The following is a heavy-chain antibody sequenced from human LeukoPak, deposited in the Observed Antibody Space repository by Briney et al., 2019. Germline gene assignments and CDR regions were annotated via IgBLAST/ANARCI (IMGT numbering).Heavy chain of an antibody. CDR2: ISSSGSTI. V-gene: IGHV3-48*03. D-gene: IGHD6-19*01. J-gene: IGHJ4*02. CDR1: GFTFSSYE. Sequence: GGSLRLSCAASGFTFSSYEMNWVRQAPGKGLEWVSYISSSGSTIYYADSVKGRFTISGDNAKNSLYLQMNSLRAEDTAVYYCASLAWLGGGFDYWGQGTLVTVSS. CDR3: ASLAWLGGGFDY.